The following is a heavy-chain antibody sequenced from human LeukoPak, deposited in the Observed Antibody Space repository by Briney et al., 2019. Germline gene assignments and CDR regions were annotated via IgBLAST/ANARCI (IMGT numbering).Heavy chain of an antibody. V-gene: IGHV4-34*01. Sequence: SETLSLTCAVYVGSFSGYYWSWIRQPPGKGLEWIGEINHSGSTNYNSSLKSLVTISVDTSKSQFSLKLSSVTAADTAVYYCAGGYYGSGSHCCHMDVWGKGTTITVS. CDR3: AGGYYGSGSHCCHMDV. D-gene: IGHD3-10*01. J-gene: IGHJ6*03. CDR1: VGSFSGYY. CDR2: INHSGST.